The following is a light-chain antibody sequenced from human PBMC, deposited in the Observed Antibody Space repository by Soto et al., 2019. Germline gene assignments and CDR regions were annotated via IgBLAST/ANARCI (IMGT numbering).Light chain of an antibody. V-gene: IGKV1-27*01. CDR3: QKYSSVLV. CDR2: AAS. CDR1: QGISTF. J-gene: IGKJ3*01. Sequence: IQMTQSPTSLSASVGDRVTITCRASQGISTFVAWYQQKPGKAPKLLIYAASTLQSGVPSRFSGSGSGTDFALTIYRLQPEDVATYSGQKYSSVLVFGAGTKVEI.